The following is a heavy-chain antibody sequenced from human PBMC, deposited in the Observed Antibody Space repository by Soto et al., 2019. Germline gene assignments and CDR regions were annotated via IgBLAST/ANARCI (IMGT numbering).Heavy chain of an antibody. D-gene: IGHD3-3*01. Sequence: GESLKISCKGSGYSFTSYWIGWVRQMPGKGLEWMGIIYPGDSDTRYSPSFQGQVTISADKSISTAYLQWSSLKASDTAMYYCARRTYYDFWSGYYYGMDVWGQGTTVTVS. V-gene: IGHV5-51*01. J-gene: IGHJ6*02. CDR1: GYSFTSYW. CDR3: ARRTYYDFWSGYYYGMDV. CDR2: IYPGDSDT.